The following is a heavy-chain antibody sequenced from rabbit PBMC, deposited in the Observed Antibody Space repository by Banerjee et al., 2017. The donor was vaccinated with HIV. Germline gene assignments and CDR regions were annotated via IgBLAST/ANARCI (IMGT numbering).Heavy chain of an antibody. J-gene: IGHJ4*01. CDR3: ARFDAVYAGYGYAYNL. CDR2: VYAGSNGST. Sequence: QSLEESGGDLVKPGASLTLTCTASGFSFSSSYWICWVRQAPGKGLEWIACVYAGSNGSTYYASWAKGRFTISKTSSTTVTLQMTSLTAADTATYFCARFDAVYAGYGYAYNLWGPGTLVTGS. D-gene: IGHD6-1*01. V-gene: IGHV1S40*01. CDR1: GFSFSSSYW.